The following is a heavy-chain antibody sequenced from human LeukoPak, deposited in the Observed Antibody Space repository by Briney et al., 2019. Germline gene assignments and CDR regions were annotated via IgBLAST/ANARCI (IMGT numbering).Heavy chain of an antibody. J-gene: IGHJ5*02. CDR2: INPSGGST. CDR1: GYTFTSYY. D-gene: IGHD3-9*01. V-gene: IGHV1-46*01. Sequence: ASVKVSCKASGYTFTSYYMHWVRQAPGQGLEWMGIINPSGGSTNYAQKLQGRVTMTTDTSTSTAYMELRSLRSDDTAVYYCARYSTILLGRFDPWGQGTLVTVSS. CDR3: ARYSTILLGRFDP.